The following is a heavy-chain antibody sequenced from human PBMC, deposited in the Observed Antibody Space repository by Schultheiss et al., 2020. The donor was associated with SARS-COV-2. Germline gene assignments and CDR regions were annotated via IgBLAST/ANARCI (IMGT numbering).Heavy chain of an antibody. D-gene: IGHD4-17*01. Sequence: SETLSLTCTVSGGSISSGGYYWSWIRQHPGKGLEWIGYIYYSGSTYYNPSLKSRVTISADTSNNQFSLKLRSVTAADTAVYYCARPDGDYALYGMDVWGQGTTVTVSS. CDR3: ARPDGDYALYGMDV. CDR2: IYYSGST. J-gene: IGHJ6*02. V-gene: IGHV4-31*03. CDR1: GGSISSGGYY.